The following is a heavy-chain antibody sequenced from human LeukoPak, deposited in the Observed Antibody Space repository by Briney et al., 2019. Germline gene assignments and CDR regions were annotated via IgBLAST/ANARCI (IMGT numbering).Heavy chain of an antibody. CDR3: ARDTEKTVAGTFDY. V-gene: IGHV3-48*01. D-gene: IGHD6-19*01. Sequence: GGSLRLSCAASGFAFSSHAMTWVRQAPGKGLEWVSYISSSSSIIYYADSVKGRFTISRDNAKNSLYLQMNSLRAEDTAVYYCARDTEKTVAGTFDYWGQGILVTVSS. CDR1: GFAFSSHA. J-gene: IGHJ4*02. CDR2: ISSSSSII.